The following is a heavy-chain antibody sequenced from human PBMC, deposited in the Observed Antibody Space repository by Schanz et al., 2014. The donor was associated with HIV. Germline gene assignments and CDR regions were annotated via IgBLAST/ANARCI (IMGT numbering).Heavy chain of an antibody. CDR2: ISGSGGTT. Sequence: EVQLVESGGGLVQPGGSLRLSCAASGSTFSSYWMHWVRQAPGKGLEWVSTISGSGGTTYYADSVKGRFTISRDNSKNTLYLQMDSLRAEDTAVYYCAKGDSRSSSYYFDYWGQGMLVTVSS. CDR1: GSTFSSYW. D-gene: IGHD6-6*01. J-gene: IGHJ4*02. V-gene: IGHV3-23*04. CDR3: AKGDSRSSSYYFDY.